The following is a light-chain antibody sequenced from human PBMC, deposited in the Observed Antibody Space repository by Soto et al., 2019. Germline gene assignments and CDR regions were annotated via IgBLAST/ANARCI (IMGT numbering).Light chain of an antibody. J-gene: IGLJ3*02. CDR2: GNS. V-gene: IGLV1-40*01. CDR1: SSNIGAGYD. CDR3: SSFAANDNVV. Sequence: QSVLTQPPSVSGAPGQRVTISCTGSSSNIGAGYDVHWYQQLPGTAPKLLIYGNSNRPSGVPDRFSGSKSGNTASLTVSGLQAGDEADYYCSSFAANDNVVFGGGTKLTVL.